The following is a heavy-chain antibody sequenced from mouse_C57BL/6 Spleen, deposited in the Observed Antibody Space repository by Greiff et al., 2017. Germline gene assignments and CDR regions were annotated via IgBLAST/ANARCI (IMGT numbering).Heavy chain of an antibody. V-gene: IGHV5-17*01. CDR3: ARGTTVVEDYWYFDV. CDR1: GFTFSDYG. CDR2: ISSGSSTI. J-gene: IGHJ1*03. D-gene: IGHD1-1*01. Sequence: EVQGVESGGGLVKPGGSLKLSCAASGFTFSDYGMHWVRQAPEKGLEWVAYISSGSSTIYYADTVKGRFTISRDNAKNTLFLQMTSLRSEDTAMYYCARGTTVVEDYWYFDVWGTGTTVTVSS.